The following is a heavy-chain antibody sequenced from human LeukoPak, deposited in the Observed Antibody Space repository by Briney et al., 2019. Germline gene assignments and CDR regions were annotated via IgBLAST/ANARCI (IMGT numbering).Heavy chain of an antibody. D-gene: IGHD3-10*01. J-gene: IGHJ6*02. Sequence: SETLSLTCTVSGGSISSGGYYWSWFRQHPGKGLEWIGYIYYSGSTYYSPSLKSRVTISVDTSKNQFSLKLSSVTAADTAVYYCARDRGVATPNYYYYYGMDVWGQGTTVTVSS. V-gene: IGHV4-31*03. CDR2: IYYSGST. CDR1: GGSISSGGYY. CDR3: ARDRGVATPNYYYYYGMDV.